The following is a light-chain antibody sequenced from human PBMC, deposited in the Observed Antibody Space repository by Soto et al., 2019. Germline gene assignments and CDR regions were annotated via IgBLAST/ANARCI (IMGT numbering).Light chain of an antibody. Sequence: QSYLTQPPSASGSPGQSFTISCAGTSGDIGGDNYVSWCQQHPGKAPKLIIYEVSKRPSGVPDRFTGSKSGNTASLTVSGLQAENEADYSCNSYAGYTHVFGSGTKVTVL. CDR1: SGDIGGDNY. V-gene: IGLV2-8*01. CDR2: EVS. J-gene: IGLJ1*01. CDR3: NSYAGYTHV.